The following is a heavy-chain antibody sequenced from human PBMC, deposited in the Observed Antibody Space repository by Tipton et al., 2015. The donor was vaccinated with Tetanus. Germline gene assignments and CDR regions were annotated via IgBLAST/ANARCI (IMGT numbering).Heavy chain of an antibody. J-gene: IGHJ6*02. CDR3: ARGPRTRIYDSSGYSFRYFYGMDV. Sequence: QPSETLSLTCAVYGGSFTDYSWSWIRQPPGQGLEWIGEVNQAGNTDYIPSLKGRVTMSLDTSKSQLSLNLSSVTAADTAVYYCARGPRTRIYDSSGYSFRYFYGMDVWGLGATVTVSS. V-gene: IGHV4-34*01. D-gene: IGHD3-22*01. CDR1: GGSFTDYS. CDR2: VNQAGNT.